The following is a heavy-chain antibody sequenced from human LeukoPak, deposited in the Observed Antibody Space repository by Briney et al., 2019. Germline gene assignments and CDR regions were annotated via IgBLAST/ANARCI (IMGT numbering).Heavy chain of an antibody. CDR3: ARAYGDYGWFDP. D-gene: IGHD4-17*01. J-gene: IGHJ5*02. Sequence: GGSLRLSCAASGFTFSSYAMSWVRQAPGKGLEWVSYISSSGSTIYYADSVKGRFTISRDNAKNSLYLQMNSLRAEDTAVYYCARAYGDYGWFDPWGQGTLVTVSS. CDR2: ISSSGSTI. V-gene: IGHV3-48*03. CDR1: GFTFSSYA.